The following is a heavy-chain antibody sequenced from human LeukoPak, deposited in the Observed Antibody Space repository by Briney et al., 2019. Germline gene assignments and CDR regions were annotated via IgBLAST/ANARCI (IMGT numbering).Heavy chain of an antibody. CDR2: IYYSGST. D-gene: IGHD3-16*02. CDR1: GGSISSSSYY. Sequence: PSETLSLTCTVSGGSISSSSYYWGWIRQPPGKGLEWIGSIYYSGSTYYNPSLKSRVTISVDTSKNQFSLKLSSVTAADTAVYYCARLGSGPYDYVWGSYHPYYFDYRGQGTLVTVSS. J-gene: IGHJ4*02. V-gene: IGHV4-39*01. CDR3: ARLGSGPYDYVWGSYHPYYFDY.